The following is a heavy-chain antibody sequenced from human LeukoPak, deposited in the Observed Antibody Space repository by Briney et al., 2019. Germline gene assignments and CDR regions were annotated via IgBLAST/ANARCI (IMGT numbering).Heavy chain of an antibody. D-gene: IGHD5-24*01. CDR1: GFTFSSYE. CDR2: ISPSGDIK. V-gene: IGHV3-23*01. J-gene: IGHJ4*02. CDR3: AKDDAWLQYND. Sequence: GGSLRLSCAASGFTFSSYEMNWVRQAPGKGLEWVSGISPSGDIKYYVDSVKGRFTVSRDNSKNTLYLQINSLRDEDTAVYYCAKDDAWLQYNDWGQGTLVTVSS.